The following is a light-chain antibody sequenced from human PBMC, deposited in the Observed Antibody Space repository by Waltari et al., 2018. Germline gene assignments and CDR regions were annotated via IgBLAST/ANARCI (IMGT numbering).Light chain of an antibody. Sequence: DVVMTKTPLSLSVTPGQPASISCKSSQSLLHSDGKSYLSWYLQKPGQPPQLLISEVSNRVSGVPDRFSGSGSGTDFTLKISRVEAEDVGVYYCMQIKQLPPWTFGQGTKVEIK. CDR1: QSLLHSDGKSY. CDR3: MQIKQLPPWT. V-gene: IGKV2D-29*01. CDR2: EVS. J-gene: IGKJ1*01.